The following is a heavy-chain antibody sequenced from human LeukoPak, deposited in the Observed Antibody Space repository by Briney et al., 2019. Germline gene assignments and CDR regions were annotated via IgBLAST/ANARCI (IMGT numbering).Heavy chain of an antibody. D-gene: IGHD2-2*01. V-gene: IGHV3-48*03. Sequence: GGSLRLSCAASGFTFSSYEMNWVRQAPGKGLEWVSYISSSGSTIYYADSVKSRFTISRDNAKNSLYLQMNSLRAEDTAVYYCARGYCSSTSCYRRGAFDIWGQGTMVTVSS. CDR3: ARGYCSSTSCYRRGAFDI. CDR1: GFTFSSYE. CDR2: ISSSGSTI. J-gene: IGHJ3*02.